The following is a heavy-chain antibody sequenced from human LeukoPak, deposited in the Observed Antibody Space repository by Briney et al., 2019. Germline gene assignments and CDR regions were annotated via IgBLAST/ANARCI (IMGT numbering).Heavy chain of an antibody. D-gene: IGHD4-11*01. V-gene: IGHV1-2*02. CDR2: INPNSGET. J-gene: IGHJ4*02. CDR1: GYTFTDYY. Sequence: ASAKVSCKTSGYTFTDYYIHWVRQAPGQGLEWMGWINPNSGETNSAQKFQGRVTMTGDTAIRTAYMALSRLTSDDTAVYYCATDRDYSNTERGFDYWGQGTLVTVSS. CDR3: ATDRDYSNTERGFDY.